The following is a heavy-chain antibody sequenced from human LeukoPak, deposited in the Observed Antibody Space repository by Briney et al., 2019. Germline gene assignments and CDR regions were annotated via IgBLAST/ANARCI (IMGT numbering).Heavy chain of an antibody. J-gene: IGHJ4*02. CDR2: IYSGSST. CDR1: GFTVSSNY. Sequence: GESLRLSWAADGFTVSSNYMSWDRQAPGKGLEWVSVIYSGSSTYYADSVKGRFTISRDNSKNTLYLQMTSLRAEDTAVYYCARDLTYWGQGTLVTVSS. CDR3: ARDLTY. V-gene: IGHV3-53*01.